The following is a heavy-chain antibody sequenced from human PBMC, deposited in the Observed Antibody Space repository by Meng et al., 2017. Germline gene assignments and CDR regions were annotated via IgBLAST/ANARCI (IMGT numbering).Heavy chain of an antibody. V-gene: IGHV1-8*01. CDR3: ARHRTTVTTAFDY. D-gene: IGHD4-17*01. J-gene: IGHJ4*02. CDR1: GYTFTSYD. Sequence: ASVKVSCKASGYTFTSYDINWVRQATGQGLEWMGWMNPNSGNTGYAQKFQGRVTMTRNTSISTAYMELSSLRSEDTAVYYCARHRTTVTTAFDYWGQGTLVTVSS. CDR2: MNPNSGNT.